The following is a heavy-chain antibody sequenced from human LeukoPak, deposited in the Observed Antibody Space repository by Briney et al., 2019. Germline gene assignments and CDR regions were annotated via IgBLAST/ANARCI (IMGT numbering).Heavy chain of an antibody. CDR1: GFTFSSYG. Sequence: GGSLRLSCAASGFTFSSYGMHWVRQAPGKGLEWGAFIRYDGSNKYYADSVKGRFTISIDNSKNTLYLQMNSLRAEDTAVYYCAKSRYYYGSGNYYSIDYWGQGTLVTVSS. CDR2: IRYDGSNK. D-gene: IGHD3-10*01. CDR3: AKSRYYYGSGNYYSIDY. V-gene: IGHV3-30*02. J-gene: IGHJ4*02.